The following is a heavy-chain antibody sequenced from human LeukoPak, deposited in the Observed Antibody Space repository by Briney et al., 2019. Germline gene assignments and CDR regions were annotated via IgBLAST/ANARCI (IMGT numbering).Heavy chain of an antibody. CDR1: GGSFSGYY. CDR2: INHSGST. Sequence: SETLSLTCAVYGGSFSGYYWSWIRQPPGKGLEWIGEINHSGSTNYNPSLKSRVTISVDTSKNQFSLKLSSVTAADTAVYYCASRRIAVASYYFDCWGQGTLVTVSS. D-gene: IGHD6-19*01. CDR3: ASRRIAVASYYFDC. J-gene: IGHJ4*02. V-gene: IGHV4-34*01.